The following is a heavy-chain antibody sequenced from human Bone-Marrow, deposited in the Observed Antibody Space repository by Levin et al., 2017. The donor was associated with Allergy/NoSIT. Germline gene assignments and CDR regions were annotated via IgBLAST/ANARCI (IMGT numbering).Heavy chain of an antibody. CDR2: IYYSGST. V-gene: IGHV4-61*01. CDR1: GGSVSSGSYY. Sequence: SETLSLTCTVSGGSVSSGSYYWSWIRQPPGKGLEWIGYIYYSGSTNYNPSLKSRVTISVDTSKNQFSLKLSSVTAADTAVYYCARESNWNYRALDPWGQGTLVTVSS. J-gene: IGHJ5*02. CDR3: ARESNWNYRALDP. D-gene: IGHD1-7*01.